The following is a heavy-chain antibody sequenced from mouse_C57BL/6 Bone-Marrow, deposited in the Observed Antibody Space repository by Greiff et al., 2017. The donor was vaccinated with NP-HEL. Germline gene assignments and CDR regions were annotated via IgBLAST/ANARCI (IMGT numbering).Heavy chain of an antibody. CDR3: ARHIWDY. CDR2: ISSGGSYT. J-gene: IGHJ2*01. Sequence: EVQLVESGGDLVKPGGSLKLSCAASGFTFSSYGMSWVRQTPDKRLEWVATISSGGSYTYYPDSVKGRFTISRDNAKNTLYLQMSSLRSEDTAMSYCARHIWDYWGQGTTLTVSS. CDR1: GFTFSSYG. V-gene: IGHV5-6*01.